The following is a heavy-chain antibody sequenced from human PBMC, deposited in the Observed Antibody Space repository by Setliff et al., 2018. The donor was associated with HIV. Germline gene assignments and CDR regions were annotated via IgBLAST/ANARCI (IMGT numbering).Heavy chain of an antibody. Sequence: PGGSLRLSCAASRFTFSSYAMSWVRQAPGKGLEWVSAISGSGGTMYYVDSVKGRFTISRDNSENTLYLQMDGLRAEDTAVYYCAKDKGGYNWNYFDYWGPGTQVTVSS. V-gene: IGHV3-23*01. J-gene: IGHJ4*02. D-gene: IGHD1-20*01. CDR2: ISGSGGTM. CDR1: RFTFSSYA. CDR3: AKDKGGYNWNYFDY.